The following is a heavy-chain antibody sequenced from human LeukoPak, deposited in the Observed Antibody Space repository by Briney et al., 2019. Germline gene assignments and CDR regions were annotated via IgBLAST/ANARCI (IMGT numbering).Heavy chain of an antibody. V-gene: IGHV1-2*02. CDR1: GYTFTDYY. CDR3: ARNYYDVLTGYSIDY. D-gene: IGHD3-9*01. J-gene: IGHJ4*02. CDR2: IDPNSGDT. Sequence: ASVKVSCKASGYTFTDYYIHWVRQAPGQGLGWMGWIDPNSGDTNYAQKFQGRVTMTRDTSISTAYMELSRLRSDDTAVYYCARNYYDVLTGYSIDYWGQGTLVTVSS.